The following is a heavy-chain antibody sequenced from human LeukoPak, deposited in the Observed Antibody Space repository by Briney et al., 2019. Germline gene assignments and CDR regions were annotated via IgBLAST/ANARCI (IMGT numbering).Heavy chain of an antibody. V-gene: IGHV5-51*01. D-gene: IGHD4-23*01. J-gene: IGHJ4*02. CDR3: ARHGANSVRSIDY. Sequence: GESLKISCEGSGYIFTSYWIGLVRQMPGEGLEWMGIIYPGDSDTRYSPSFQGHVTISADRSINTAYLQWSSLKASDTAFYFCARHGANSVRSIDYWGRGTLVTVSS. CDR2: IYPGDSDT. CDR1: GYIFTSYW.